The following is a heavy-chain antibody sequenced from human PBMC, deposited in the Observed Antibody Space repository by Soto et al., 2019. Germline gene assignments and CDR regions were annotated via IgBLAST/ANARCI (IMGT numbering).Heavy chain of an antibody. Sequence: PXGSRRLSCAPSAFPFDGYAMHWVRQAPGKGLEWVSGISWNSGSIGYADSVKGRFTISRDNAKNSLYLQMNSLRAEDTALYYCAKDLEGTIANVFDPWGQGTLVTVSS. CDR1: AFPFDGYA. V-gene: IGHV3-9*01. J-gene: IGHJ5*02. CDR3: AKDLEGTIANVFDP. CDR2: ISWNSGSI.